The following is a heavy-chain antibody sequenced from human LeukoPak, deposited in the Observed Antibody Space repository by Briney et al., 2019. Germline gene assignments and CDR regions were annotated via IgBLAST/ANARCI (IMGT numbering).Heavy chain of an antibody. CDR3: ARGPGGGYGDFDY. CDR1: GFTVSSNY. Sequence: GGSLRLSCAASGFTVSSNYMSWVRQAPGKGLEWVSVIYSGGSTYYADSVKGRFTISRDNSKNTLYLQMNSLRAEDTAVYYCARGPGGGYGDFDYWGQGTLVTVSS. CDR2: IYSGGST. J-gene: IGHJ4*02. D-gene: IGHD5-12*01. V-gene: IGHV3-53*01.